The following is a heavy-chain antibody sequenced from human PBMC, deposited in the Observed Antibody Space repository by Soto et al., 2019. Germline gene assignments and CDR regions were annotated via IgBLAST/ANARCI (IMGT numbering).Heavy chain of an antibody. Sequence: EVHLVESGGGLVKPGGSLRISCAASGFTLSDAWMSWVRQAPGRGLEWVGRISTKSDGDIRDYAAPVKGRFTVSRDDSRNTLYLQMDSLKTEDTGIYYCTTRIAGGQGTRVTVSS. CDR1: GFTLSDAW. J-gene: IGHJ4*02. V-gene: IGHV3-15*01. CDR3: TTRIA. D-gene: IGHD2-15*01. CDR2: ISTKSDGDIR.